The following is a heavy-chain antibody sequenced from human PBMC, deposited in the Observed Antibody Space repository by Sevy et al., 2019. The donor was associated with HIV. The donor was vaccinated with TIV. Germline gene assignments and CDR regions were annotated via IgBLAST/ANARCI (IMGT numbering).Heavy chain of an antibody. Sequence: GGSLRLSCATSGFTFSSYGMHWVHQAPGKGLQWVSFINYDGSDKKYGDSVKGRFTISRDNSKNTLYLQMNSLRAEDTGVYYCAKDPLISLGADLFDSWGQGTLVTVSS. D-gene: IGHD7-27*01. CDR3: AKDPLISLGADLFDS. J-gene: IGHJ4*02. V-gene: IGHV3-30*02. CDR2: INYDGSDK. CDR1: GFTFSSYG.